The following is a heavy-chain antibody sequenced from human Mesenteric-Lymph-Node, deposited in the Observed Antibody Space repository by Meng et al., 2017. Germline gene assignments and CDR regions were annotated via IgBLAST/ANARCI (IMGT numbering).Heavy chain of an antibody. V-gene: IGHV3-11*04. CDR3: ARDHGSLNWFDP. D-gene: IGHD6-25*01. CDR1: GFTFSDYY. Sequence: QVQLVESGGGVVKAGGSLRLSCAASGFTFSDYYMTWIRQPPGQGLERLASVSPTSGSLYFADSVKGRFSVSRDNAKNSVSLQMTRLRVEDTAVYYCARDHGSLNWFDPWGQGTLVTVSS. CDR2: VSPTSGSL. J-gene: IGHJ5*02.